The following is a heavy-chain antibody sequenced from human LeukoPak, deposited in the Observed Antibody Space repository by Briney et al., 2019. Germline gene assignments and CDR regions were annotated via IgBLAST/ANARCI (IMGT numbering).Heavy chain of an antibody. V-gene: IGHV1-2*06. CDR2: INPNSGGT. CDR1: GFTFTDYY. D-gene: IGHD1-1*01. CDR3: ARDGRYNWNVFFYFGMDV. J-gene: IGHJ6*02. Sequence: SVKVSCKASGFTFTDYYIYWVRQAPGQGREWMGRINPNSGGTSYAQKFQGRVTMTRHTSITTAYMELSSLRSDDTAVYYCARDGRYNWNVFFYFGMDVWGQGTTVTVSS.